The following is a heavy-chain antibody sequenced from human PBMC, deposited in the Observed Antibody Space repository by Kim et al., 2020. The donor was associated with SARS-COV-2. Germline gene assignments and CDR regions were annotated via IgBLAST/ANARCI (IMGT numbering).Heavy chain of an antibody. D-gene: IGHD3-10*01. V-gene: IGHV4-34*01. CDR3: ARGLCNTSDSGSNCCDL. Sequence: SETLSLTCAVYGGSFSGFYWSWIRQPPGRGLEWIGEINHSGRTNYNPSLKSRVTISVDTSKNQFSLKLTSVTAADTAVYYCARGLCNTSDSGSNCCDLWG. CDR1: GGSFSGFY. CDR2: INHSGRT. J-gene: IGHJ2*01.